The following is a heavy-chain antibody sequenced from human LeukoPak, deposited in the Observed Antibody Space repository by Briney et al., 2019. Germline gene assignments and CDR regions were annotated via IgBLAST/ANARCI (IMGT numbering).Heavy chain of an antibody. CDR2: VSGSGGST. CDR1: GFTFSSYA. CDR3: AKHYGSGDYYNYLDY. J-gene: IGHJ4*02. V-gene: IGHV3-23*01. Sequence: GGSLTLSCSVSGFTFSSYAMSWVRQAPGKGLEWVSAVSGSGGSTYYADSVKGRFTISRDNSKNTLYLLMNSLRAEDAAAYFCAKHYGSGDYYNYLDYWGQGTLVTVSS. D-gene: IGHD3-10*01.